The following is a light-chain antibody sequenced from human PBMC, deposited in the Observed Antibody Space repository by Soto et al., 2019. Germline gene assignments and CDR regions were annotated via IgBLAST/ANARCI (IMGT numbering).Light chain of an antibody. CDR2: RVS. V-gene: IGKV2-30*02. Sequence: EVVLTQSPPSLPVHLGQPASISCRSGQSLVHSDGYTYLSWFHQRPGQSPRRLIYRVSNRDSGVPNRFSGSGSGTDFTLRISIVDAEDAGLFYFIQGTHWPPITFGQGTRLESK. CDR1: QSLVHSDGYTY. J-gene: IGKJ5*01. CDR3: IQGTHWPPIT.